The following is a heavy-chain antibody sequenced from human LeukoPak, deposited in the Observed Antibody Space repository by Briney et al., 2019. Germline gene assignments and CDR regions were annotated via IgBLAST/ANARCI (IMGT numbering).Heavy chain of an antibody. CDR1: GGPLSSYY. CDR2: VYHRGST. CDR3: ANGGYCSSSSCYPKWFDP. J-gene: IGHJ5*02. Sequence: PSETLSLTCSVSGGPLSSYYWSWLGQPPGKGVEGIGGVYHRGSTNYNPSLKSPVTMSVDTSKNQFSLKLRSVTAADTAVYYCANGGYCSSSSCYPKWFDPWGQGTLVTVSS. V-gene: IGHV4-59*01. D-gene: IGHD2-2*01.